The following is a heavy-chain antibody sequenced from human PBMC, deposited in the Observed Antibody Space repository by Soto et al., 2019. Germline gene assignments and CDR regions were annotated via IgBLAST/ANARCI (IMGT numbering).Heavy chain of an antibody. D-gene: IGHD3-3*01. CDR1: GYSFTSYW. CDR2: IYPGDSDT. J-gene: IGHJ6*02. CDR3: ARLKKRITIFGSGMDV. Sequence: GESLKISCKGSGYSFTSYWIGWVRQMPGKGLEWMGIIYPGDSDTRYSPSFQGQVTISADKSISTAYLQWSSLKASDTAMYYCARLKKRITIFGSGMDVWGQGTTVTVS. V-gene: IGHV5-51*01.